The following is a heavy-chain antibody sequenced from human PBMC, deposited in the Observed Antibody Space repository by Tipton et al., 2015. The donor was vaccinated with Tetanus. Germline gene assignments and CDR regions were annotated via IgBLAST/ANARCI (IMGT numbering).Heavy chain of an antibody. D-gene: IGHD4-17*01. J-gene: IGHJ4*02. CDR3: ARGPGDGDYVVTNAPLDY. V-gene: IGHV4-34*01. CDR1: GGSFSGYY. CDR2: INHSGST. Sequence: LRLSCAVYGGSFSGYYWSWIRQPPGKGLEWIGEINHSGSTNYNPSLKSRVTISVDTSKNQFSLKLSSVTAADTAVYYCARGPGDGDYVVTNAPLDYWGQGTLVTVSS.